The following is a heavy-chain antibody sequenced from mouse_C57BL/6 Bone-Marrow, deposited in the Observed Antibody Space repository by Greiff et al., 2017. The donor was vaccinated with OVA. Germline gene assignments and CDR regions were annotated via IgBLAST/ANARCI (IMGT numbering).Heavy chain of an antibody. J-gene: IGHJ2*01. CDR2: ISYDGSN. V-gene: IGHV3-6*01. Sequence: EVQRVESGPGLVKPSQSLSLSCSVTGYSITSGYYWNWIRQFPGNKLEWMGYISYDGSNNYNPSLKNRISITRDTSKNQFFLKLKSVTTEDTATYYCARDYYGSSSFDYWGQGTTLTVSS. CDR3: ARDYYGSSSFDY. D-gene: IGHD1-1*01. CDR1: GYSITSGYY.